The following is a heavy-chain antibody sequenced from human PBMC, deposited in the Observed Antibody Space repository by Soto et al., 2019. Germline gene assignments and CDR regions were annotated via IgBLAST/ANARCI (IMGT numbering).Heavy chain of an antibody. V-gene: IGHV1-69*06. CDR2: IIPIFGTA. J-gene: IGHJ5*02. CDR1: GGTFSSYA. Sequence: QVQLVQSGAEVKKPGSSVKVSCKASGGTFSSYAISWVRQAPGQGLEWMGGIIPIFGTANYAQKFQGRVTITADKSTSPAYMELSSLRSEDTAVYYCARVRYSSGWFLITYNWFDPWGQGTLVTVSS. D-gene: IGHD6-19*01. CDR3: ARVRYSSGWFLITYNWFDP.